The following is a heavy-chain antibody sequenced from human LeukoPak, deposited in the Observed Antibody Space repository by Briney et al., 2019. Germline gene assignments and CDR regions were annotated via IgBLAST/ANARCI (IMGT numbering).Heavy chain of an antibody. CDR3: ARGLGTVTFFDY. Sequence: SGTLSLTCAVSGGSISSSNWWSWVRQPPGKGLEWIGEIYHSGSTNYNPSLKSRVTISVDTSKNQFSLKLSSVTAADTAVYYCARGLGTVTFFDYWGQGTLVTVSS. V-gene: IGHV4-4*02. CDR1: GGSISSSNW. J-gene: IGHJ4*02. D-gene: IGHD4-17*01. CDR2: IYHSGST.